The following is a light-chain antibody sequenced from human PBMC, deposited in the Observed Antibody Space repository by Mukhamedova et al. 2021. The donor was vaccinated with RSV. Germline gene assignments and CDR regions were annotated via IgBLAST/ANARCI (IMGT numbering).Light chain of an antibody. CDR1: SSDIGSYNY. CDR3: SSYPTSDTWV. V-gene: IGLV2-14*04. CDR2: DVS. Sequence: GTSSDIGSYNYVAWYQQHPGKAPKVIIHDVSNRPSGVSDRFSASKSGNTASLTIPGLQPEDEADYYCSSYPTSDTWVFGGGTKLTVL. J-gene: IGLJ3*02.